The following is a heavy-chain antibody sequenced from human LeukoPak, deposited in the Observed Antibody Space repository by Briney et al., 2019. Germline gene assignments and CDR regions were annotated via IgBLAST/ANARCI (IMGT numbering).Heavy chain of an antibody. V-gene: IGHV4-34*01. D-gene: IGHD3-3*01. CDR2: INHSGST. CDR3: ARGGEWFSFDY. Sequence: PSETLSPTCAVYGGSFSGYYWSWIRQPPGKGLEWIGEINHSGSTNYNPSLKSRVTISVDTSKNQFSLKLSSVTAADTAVYYCARGGEWFSFDYWGQGTLVTVSS. CDR1: GGSFSGYY. J-gene: IGHJ4*02.